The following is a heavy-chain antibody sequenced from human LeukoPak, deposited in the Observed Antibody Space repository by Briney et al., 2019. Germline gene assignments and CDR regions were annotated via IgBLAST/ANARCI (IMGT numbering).Heavy chain of an antibody. CDR2: INAGNGDT. D-gene: IGHD4-23*01. CDR3: ATVTRGTTLDH. CDR1: GYTFTRHA. J-gene: IGHJ5*02. Sequence: ASVKVSCKASGYTFTRHAIHWVRQAPGQRLEWMGWINAGNGDTKYSQKSQGRVTFTGDTSASTAYMELSSLKSEETAVYYCATVTRGTTLDHWGRGTLVTVPS. V-gene: IGHV1-3*01.